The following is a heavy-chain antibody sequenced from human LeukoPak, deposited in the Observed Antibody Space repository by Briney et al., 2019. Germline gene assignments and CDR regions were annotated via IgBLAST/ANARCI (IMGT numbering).Heavy chain of an antibody. J-gene: IGHJ6*03. Sequence: GASVKVSCKASGYTFTSYDINWVRQATGQGLEWMGWMNPNSGNTGYAQKFQGRVTMTRNTSISTAYMELSSLRSEDTAVYYCARGCVVVPAARYGALYYYYMDVWGKGTTVTISS. CDR3: ARGCVVVPAARYGALYYYYMDV. CDR2: MNPNSGNT. CDR1: GYTFTSYD. V-gene: IGHV1-8*01. D-gene: IGHD2-2*01.